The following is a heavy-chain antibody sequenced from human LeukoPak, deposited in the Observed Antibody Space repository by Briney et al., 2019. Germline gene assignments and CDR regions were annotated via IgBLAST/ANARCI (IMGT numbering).Heavy chain of an antibody. CDR3: AKDGGEYYDSSGYSFDY. CDR2: IRYDGSNK. D-gene: IGHD3-22*01. CDR1: GFTFSSYG. Sequence: QPGRSLRLSCAASGFTFSSYGMHWVRQAPGKGLEWVAVIRYDGSNKYYADSVKGRFTISRDNSKNTLYLQMNSLRAEDTAVYYCAKDGGEYYDSSGYSFDYWGQGTLVTVSS. J-gene: IGHJ4*02. V-gene: IGHV3-30*02.